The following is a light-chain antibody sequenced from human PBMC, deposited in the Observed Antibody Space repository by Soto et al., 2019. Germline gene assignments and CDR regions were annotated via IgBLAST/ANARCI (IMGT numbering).Light chain of an antibody. J-gene: IGLJ1*01. CDR1: GSDVGSYNL. Sequence: QSVLTQPASVSGSPGQSITISCTGTGSDVGSYNLVSWYQQHPGKAPKLMIYGVTKRPSGVSDRFSGSKSGDTASLTVSGLQAEDEADYYCCSYAGVNTFHIFRPGTQVTVL. V-gene: IGLV2-23*02. CDR3: CSYAGVNTFHI. CDR2: GVT.